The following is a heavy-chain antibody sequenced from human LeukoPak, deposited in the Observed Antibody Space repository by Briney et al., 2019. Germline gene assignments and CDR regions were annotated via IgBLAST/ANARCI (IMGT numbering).Heavy chain of an antibody. CDR1: GGSFSGYY. D-gene: IGHD3-16*02. CDR2: INHSGST. V-gene: IGHV4-34*01. CDR3: ARVQNYDYVWGGYRPNWFDP. Sequence: SETLSLTCAVYGGSFSGYYWSWIRQPPGKGLEWIGEINHSGSTNYNPSLKSRVTISVDTSKNQFSLKLSSVTAADTAVYYCARVQNYDYVWGGYRPNWFDPWGQGTLVTVSS. J-gene: IGHJ5*02.